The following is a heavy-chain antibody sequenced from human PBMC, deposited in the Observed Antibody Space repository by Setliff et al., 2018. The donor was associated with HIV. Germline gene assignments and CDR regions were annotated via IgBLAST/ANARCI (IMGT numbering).Heavy chain of an antibody. D-gene: IGHD6-19*01. Sequence: ASVKVSCKASGVTFRRFAFSWVRQAPGQGLEWMGSISAYNGNTNYAQKLQGRVTMTTDTSSSTAYLDLRSLRSDDTAVYYCARGAWYTSGWYSSRYMDVWGKGTTVTVSS. CDR2: ISAYNGNT. V-gene: IGHV1-18*01. J-gene: IGHJ6*03. CDR3: ARGAWYTSGWYSSRYMDV. CDR1: GVTFRRFA.